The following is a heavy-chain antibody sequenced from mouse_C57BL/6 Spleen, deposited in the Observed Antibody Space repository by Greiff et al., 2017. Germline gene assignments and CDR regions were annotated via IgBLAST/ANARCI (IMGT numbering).Heavy chain of an antibody. J-gene: IGHJ1*03. CDR2: IDPSDSYT. CDR1: GYTFTSYW. V-gene: IGHV1-50*01. Sequence: VQLQQPGAELVKPGASVKLSCKASGYTFTSYWMQWVKQRPGQGLEWIGEIDPSDSYTNYNQKFKGKATLTVDTSSSTAYMQLSSLTSEDSAVYYCARSRGSAWYFDVWGTGTTVTVSS. CDR3: ARSRGSAWYFDV. D-gene: IGHD1-1*01.